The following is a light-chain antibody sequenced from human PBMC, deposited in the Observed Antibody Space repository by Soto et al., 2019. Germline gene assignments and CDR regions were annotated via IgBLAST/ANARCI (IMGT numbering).Light chain of an antibody. CDR3: QQHGSSPPSWT. V-gene: IGKV3-20*01. J-gene: IGKJ1*01. CDR1: QIVSSGY. Sequence: EIVLTQSPGTLSLSPGERATLFCRASQIVSSGYLAWNQQKPGQAPRLLIYGASSRATGIPDRFSGSGSGTDFTLTISRLEPEDFAVYYCQQHGSSPPSWTFGQGTKVEIK. CDR2: GAS.